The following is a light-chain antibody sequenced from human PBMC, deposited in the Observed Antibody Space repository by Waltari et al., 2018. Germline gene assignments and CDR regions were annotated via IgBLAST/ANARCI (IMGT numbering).Light chain of an antibody. V-gene: IGKV4-1*01. CDR3: QQYYSTPFT. Sequence: DIVMTQSPDSLAVYLGERATVNCKSSQNILYNSTNRNYLAWYQQKPGQPPKLLIYWASTRESGVPDRFSGSGSGTDFTLTISSLQAEDVAVYFCQQYYSTPFTFGQGTKLEIK. CDR1: QNILYNSTNRNY. J-gene: IGKJ2*01. CDR2: WAS.